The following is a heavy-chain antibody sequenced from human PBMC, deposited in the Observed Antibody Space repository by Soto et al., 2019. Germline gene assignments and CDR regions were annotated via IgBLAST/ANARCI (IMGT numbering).Heavy chain of an antibody. Sequence: SETLSLTCTVSGGSISSSSYYWGWIRQPPGKGLEWIGSIYYSGSTYYNPSLKSRVTISVDTSKNQFSLKLSSVTAADTAVYYCVRADHVPAAGIIHYWGQAILVSGSS. CDR1: GGSISSSSYY. CDR3: VRADHVPAAGIIHY. J-gene: IGHJ4*02. CDR2: IYYSGST. D-gene: IGHD6-13*01. V-gene: IGHV4-39*01.